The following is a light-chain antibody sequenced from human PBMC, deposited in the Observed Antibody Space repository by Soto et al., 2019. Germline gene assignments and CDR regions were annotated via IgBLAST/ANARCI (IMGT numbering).Light chain of an antibody. Sequence: EIVLPQSPGTLSLSPGERATLSCRASQSVSSSYLVWHQQKPGQAPRLLIYAASRRATGIPDRFSGSGSGTDFTLTISRLEPEEFAVYYCQQYGSSPWTVGQGTKVDIK. J-gene: IGKJ1*01. CDR1: QSVSSSY. CDR2: AAS. V-gene: IGKV3-20*01. CDR3: QQYGSSPWT.